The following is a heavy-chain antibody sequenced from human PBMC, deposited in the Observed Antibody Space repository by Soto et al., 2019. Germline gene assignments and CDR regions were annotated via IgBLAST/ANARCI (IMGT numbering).Heavy chain of an antibody. Sequence: ASVKGSCKASGYTFTSYYMHWVRQAPGQGLEWMGIINPSGGSTSYAQKFQGRVTMTRDTSTSTVYMELSSLRSEDTAVYYCARDAYSSGWYNWFDPWGQGTLVTVSS. V-gene: IGHV1-46*01. CDR2: INPSGGST. CDR3: ARDAYSSGWYNWFDP. D-gene: IGHD6-19*01. J-gene: IGHJ5*02. CDR1: GYTFTSYY.